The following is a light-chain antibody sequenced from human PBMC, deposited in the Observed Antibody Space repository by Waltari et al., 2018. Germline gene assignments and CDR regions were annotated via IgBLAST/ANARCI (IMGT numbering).Light chain of an antibody. CDR2: NVS. CDR1: SSDIGAFDI. V-gene: IGLV2-14*03. J-gene: IGLJ2*01. CDR3: SSFTTGSTGL. Sequence: QSALAQPASVSASPGQSITISCTGSSSDIGAFDIVSWYQQHPGRAPRLIIRNVSERPSGVPHRFSGSKSGNTASLTISSLRSEDESLYFCSSFTTGSTGLFGGGTKLTVL.